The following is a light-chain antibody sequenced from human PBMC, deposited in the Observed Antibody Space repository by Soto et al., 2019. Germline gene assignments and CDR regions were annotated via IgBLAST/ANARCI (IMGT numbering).Light chain of an antibody. V-gene: IGKV3-11*01. CDR1: QYFGSS. J-gene: IGKJ4*01. CDR2: DAS. CDR3: QQRSNWRLT. Sequence: EIVLTQSPATLSLSPGERATLSCTASQYFGSSLAWYQQKPGQAPRLLMYDASNRATGIPARFSGSGSGTDFTLTISSLEPEDFAVYYCQQRSNWRLTFGGGTKVDVK.